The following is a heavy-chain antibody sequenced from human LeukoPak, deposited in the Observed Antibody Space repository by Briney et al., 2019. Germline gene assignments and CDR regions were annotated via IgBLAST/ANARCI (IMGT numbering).Heavy chain of an antibody. Sequence: PGGSLRLSCTASGFTFGDYAMSWVRQAPGKGLEWVGFIRSKAYGGTTEYAASVRGRFTISRDDSKYIAYLQIIRLRTEDTAVYYCTRIGYGNTYNWFDPWGQGTLVTVSS. CDR3: TRIGYGNTYNWFDP. V-gene: IGHV3-49*04. D-gene: IGHD1-7*01. CDR1: GFTFGDYA. CDR2: IRSKAYGGTT. J-gene: IGHJ5*02.